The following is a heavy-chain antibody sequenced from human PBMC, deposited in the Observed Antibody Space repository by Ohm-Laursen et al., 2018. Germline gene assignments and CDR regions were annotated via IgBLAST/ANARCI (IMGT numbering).Heavy chain of an antibody. D-gene: IGHD4-17*01. CDR1: GFTFSSYG. CDR2: IWYDGSNK. Sequence: SLRLSCSASGFTFSSYGMHWVRQAPGKGLEWVAVIWYDGSNKYYADSVKGRFTISRDNSKNTLYLQMNSLRAEDTAVYYCAREQNGDYYFDYWGQGTLVTVSS. J-gene: IGHJ4*02. V-gene: IGHV3-33*01. CDR3: AREQNGDYYFDY.